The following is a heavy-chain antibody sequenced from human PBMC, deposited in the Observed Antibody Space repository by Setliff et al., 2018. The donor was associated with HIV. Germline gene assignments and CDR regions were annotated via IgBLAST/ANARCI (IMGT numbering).Heavy chain of an antibody. CDR1: GVSLSSESYD. J-gene: IGHJ6*02. CDR2: MYYNGKI. V-gene: IGHV4-39*01. D-gene: IGHD2-15*01. CDR3: ARRGESTGSWFSSWYSYDMDV. Sequence: PSETLSLTCTVSGVSLSSESYDWGWVRQPPGKALEWVGSMYYNGKIFYNPSLRSRVTIFVDSSKNELSLRLQSVTAADTAVYYCARRGESTGSWFSSWYSYDMDVWGQGTTVTVSS.